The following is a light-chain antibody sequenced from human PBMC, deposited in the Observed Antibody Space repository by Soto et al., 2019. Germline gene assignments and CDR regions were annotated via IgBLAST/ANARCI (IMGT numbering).Light chain of an antibody. CDR1: QSVSGN. CDR3: QQYNNWLIT. Sequence: EIVMTQSPATLSVSPGESATLSCRASQSVSGNLAWYQQKPGQAPRLLIYDASTRATGIPARFSGSGSGTEFTLTISSLQSEDFAVYYCQQYNNWLITFGQGTRLEIK. CDR2: DAS. V-gene: IGKV3-15*01. J-gene: IGKJ5*01.